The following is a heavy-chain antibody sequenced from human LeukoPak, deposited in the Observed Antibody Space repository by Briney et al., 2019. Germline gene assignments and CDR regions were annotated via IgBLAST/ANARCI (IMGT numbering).Heavy chain of an antibody. Sequence: SETLSLTCTVSGGSISSSSYYWGWIRQPPGKGLEWIGSTYYSGSTYYNPSLKSRVTISVDTSKNQFSLKLSSVTAADTAVYYCASGKMVRGVIIPFDYWGQGTLVTVSS. CDR1: GGSISSSSYY. CDR3: ASGKMVRGVIIPFDY. D-gene: IGHD3-10*01. CDR2: TYYSGST. J-gene: IGHJ4*02. V-gene: IGHV4-39*01.